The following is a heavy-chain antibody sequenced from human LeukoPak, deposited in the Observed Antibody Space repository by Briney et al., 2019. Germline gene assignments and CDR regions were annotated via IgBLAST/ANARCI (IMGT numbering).Heavy chain of an antibody. Sequence: PGGSLRLSCAASAFTFSSYSMHWVRQAPGKGLEYVSAISSNGGRTYYANSVKGRFTISRDNSKNTLCLQMGSLRAEDMAVYYCARVGDEDAFDIWGQGTMVTVSS. D-gene: IGHD2-21*01. CDR2: ISSNGGRT. CDR3: ARVGDEDAFDI. J-gene: IGHJ3*02. CDR1: AFTFSSYS. V-gene: IGHV3-64*01.